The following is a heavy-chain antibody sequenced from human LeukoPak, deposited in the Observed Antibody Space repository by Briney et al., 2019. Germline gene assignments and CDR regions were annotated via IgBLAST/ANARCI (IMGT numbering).Heavy chain of an antibody. J-gene: IGHJ4*02. D-gene: IGHD6-13*01. V-gene: IGHV3-30*01. CDR3: ARDAAAGAEY. CDR1: GFTFSSYS. Sequence: PGRSMRLSCAVSGFTFSSYSMHWVRPAPSKGLGWVAVISYDGSNKYHADSVKGRFTISRDNSKNTLYLQMNSLRAEDTAVYYCARDAAAGAEYWGQGTLVTVSS. CDR2: ISYDGSNK.